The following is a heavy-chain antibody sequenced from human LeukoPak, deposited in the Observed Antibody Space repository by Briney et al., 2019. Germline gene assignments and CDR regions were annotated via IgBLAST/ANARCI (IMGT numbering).Heavy chain of an antibody. CDR2: VHFSGSA. V-gene: IGHV4-4*07. CDR3: TRDESSRDDSGGYHY. Sequence: PSEPLSLTCAISSASVTFHYWAWIRPPAGKGLEWVARVHFSGSANYNPSRSSRVAISLNKSKNELSLTLKSVSAADTAFYYCTRDESSRDDSGGYHYWGRGVLVTVSS. J-gene: IGHJ4*02. D-gene: IGHD3-22*01. CDR1: SASVTFHY.